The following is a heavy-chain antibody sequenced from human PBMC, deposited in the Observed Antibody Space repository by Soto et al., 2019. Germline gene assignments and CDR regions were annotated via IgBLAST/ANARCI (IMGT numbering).Heavy chain of an antibody. CDR2: MIGDGTSW. CDR1: GFDFRIYA. V-gene: IGHV3-23*01. D-gene: IGHD1-26*01. J-gene: IGHJ4*02. CDR3: AKDLRPDGRYDFDY. Sequence: EVQLLESGGGLAQAGGSLRLSCAASGFDFRIYAMNWVRQAPGKGLEWVAVMIGDGTSWDYADSVRGRFTISRDNSKNTLYLQMNSLRAEDTAVYYCAKDLRPDGRYDFDYCGQGTLVTVSS.